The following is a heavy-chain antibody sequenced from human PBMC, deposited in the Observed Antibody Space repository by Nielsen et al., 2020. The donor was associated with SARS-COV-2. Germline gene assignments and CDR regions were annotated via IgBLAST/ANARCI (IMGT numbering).Heavy chain of an antibody. CDR2: IRSKANSYAT. D-gene: IGHD3-3*01. CDR1: GFTFSGSA. Sequence: GESLKISCAASGFTFSGSAMHWVRQASGKGLEWVGRIRSKANSYATAYAASVKGRFTISRDDSKNTAYLQMNSLKIEDTAVYYCTRQKEWLLSSYFDYWGQGTLVTVSS. V-gene: IGHV3-73*01. CDR3: TRQKEWLLSSYFDY. J-gene: IGHJ4*02.